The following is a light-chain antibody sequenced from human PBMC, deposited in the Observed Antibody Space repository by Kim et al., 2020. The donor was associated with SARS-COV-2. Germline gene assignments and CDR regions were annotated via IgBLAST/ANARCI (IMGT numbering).Light chain of an antibody. CDR3: QQYYSTPPYT. CDR2: WAS. CDR1: QSVLYSSNNKDC. Sequence: TSNWKSSQSVLYSSNNKDCVAWYQQKPGQPPKLLIYWASTRGSGVPDRFSGSGSGTDFTLTISSLQAEDVAVCYCQQYYSTPPYTFGQGTKLEI. J-gene: IGKJ2*01. V-gene: IGKV4-1*01.